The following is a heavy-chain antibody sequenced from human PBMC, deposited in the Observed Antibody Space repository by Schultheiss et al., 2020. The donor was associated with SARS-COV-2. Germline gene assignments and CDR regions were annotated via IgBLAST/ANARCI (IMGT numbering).Heavy chain of an antibody. CDR2: IYYSGST. J-gene: IGHJ4*02. Sequence: SQTLSLTCTVSGGSISSSSYYWGWIRQPPGKGLEWIGYIYYSGSTYYNPSLKSRVTISVDRSKNQFSLKLSSVTAADTAVYYCATEGSGSYYNYFDYWGQGTLVTVSS. CDR1: GGSISSSSYY. V-gene: IGHV4-30-4*08. CDR3: ATEGSGSYYNYFDY. D-gene: IGHD3-10*01.